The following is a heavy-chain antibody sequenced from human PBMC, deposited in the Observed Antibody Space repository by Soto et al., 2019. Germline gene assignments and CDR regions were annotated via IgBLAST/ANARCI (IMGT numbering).Heavy chain of an antibody. V-gene: IGHV5-51*01. D-gene: IGHD2-15*01. CDR2: VYPRDSDT. CDR1: GYIFIDYW. Sequence: PGESLKISCKASGYIFIDYWIGWVRQMPGKGLEWMGIVYPRDSDTRYSPSFQGQVTISADRSTGTAFLQWRSLKASDTALYYCARTMLTGYSINFNSWGQGTLVTVSS. CDR3: ARTMLTGYSINFNS. J-gene: IGHJ4*02.